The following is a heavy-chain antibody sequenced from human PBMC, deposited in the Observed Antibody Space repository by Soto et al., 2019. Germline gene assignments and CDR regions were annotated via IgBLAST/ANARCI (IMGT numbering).Heavy chain of an antibody. CDR2: IIPIFGTA. D-gene: IGHD2-2*01. CDR1: GGTFSSYA. Sequence: SVKLSCKASGGTFSSYAISWVRQAPGQGLEWMGGIIPIFGTANYAQKFQGRVTITADESTSTAYMELSSLRSEDTAVYYCARGFRYCSSTSCYARTNYYYYGMDVWGQGTTVTVSS. CDR3: ARGFRYCSSTSCYARTNYYYYGMDV. V-gene: IGHV1-69*13. J-gene: IGHJ6*02.